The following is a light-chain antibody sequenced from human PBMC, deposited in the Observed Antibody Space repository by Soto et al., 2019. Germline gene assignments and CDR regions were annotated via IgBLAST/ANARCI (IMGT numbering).Light chain of an antibody. Sequence: QSVLTQPPSVSAAPGQRVNISCSGSSSNIGDNYLSCYREVPVTAPQLLNFDSDRRLSGIPDRFSGSKSGTSATLGITGLQPGEEADNYCGTGDISRSVHVVCGGGTKVTVL. CDR1: SSNIGDNY. CDR3: GTGDISRSVHVV. CDR2: DSD. V-gene: IGLV1-51*01. J-gene: IGLJ2*01.